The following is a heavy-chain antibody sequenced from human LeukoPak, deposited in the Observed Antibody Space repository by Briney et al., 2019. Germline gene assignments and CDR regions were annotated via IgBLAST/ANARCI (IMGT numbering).Heavy chain of an antibody. CDR2: ISSSGSTI. CDR3: ARDDYDFWSGPPGHFDY. Sequence: GGSLRLSCAASGFTFSDYYMSWIRQAPGKGLEWVSYISSSGSTIYYADSVKGRFTISRDNAKNSLYLQMNSLGAEDTAVYYCARDDYDFWSGPPGHFDYWGQGTLVTVSS. J-gene: IGHJ4*02. V-gene: IGHV3-11*01. CDR1: GFTFSDYY. D-gene: IGHD3-3*01.